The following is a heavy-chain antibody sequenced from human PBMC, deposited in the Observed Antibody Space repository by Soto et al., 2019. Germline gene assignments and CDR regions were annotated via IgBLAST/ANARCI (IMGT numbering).Heavy chain of an antibody. D-gene: IGHD1-1*01. CDR2: IIPIFGTA. Sequence: QLQLVQSGAEVKKPGSSVKVSCKASGGSFRHYSISWVRQAPGQGLEWMGGIIPIFGTATYAQRFQGRVTLTADASTTTAYMELSSLRSEDTAVYYCARDQRLEDDAFDIWGQGTMVIVSS. CDR1: GGSFRHYS. V-gene: IGHV1-69*01. CDR3: ARDQRLEDDAFDI. J-gene: IGHJ3*02.